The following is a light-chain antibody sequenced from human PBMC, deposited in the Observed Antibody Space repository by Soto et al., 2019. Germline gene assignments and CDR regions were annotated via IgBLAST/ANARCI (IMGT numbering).Light chain of an antibody. V-gene: IGLV2-14*01. CDR3: SSYTSSSTRV. Sequence: QSVLTQPASVSGSPGQSITISCTGTSSDVGGYNYVSWYQQHPGKAPKLIIYEVSNRPSGVSNRFSGSKSGNTASLTISGLQAEDEADYYCSSYTSSSTRVFSGGTKLTVL. CDR2: EVS. J-gene: IGLJ2*01. CDR1: SSDVGGYNY.